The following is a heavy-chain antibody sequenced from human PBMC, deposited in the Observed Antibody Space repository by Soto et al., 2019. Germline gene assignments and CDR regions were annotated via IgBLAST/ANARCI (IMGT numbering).Heavy chain of an antibody. D-gene: IGHD2-2*02. J-gene: IGHJ4*02. V-gene: IGHV4-59*01. Sequence: SETLSLTCTFSGGSINCYYWIWIRQPPGKGLEWIGYIYYSRSTNYNPSLKSRVTISVDTSKNQFSLKVNSVTAADTAVYYCARDIPGDGPWSQRTLVTVSS. CDR2: IYYSRST. CDR3: ARDIPGDGP. CDR1: GGSINCYY.